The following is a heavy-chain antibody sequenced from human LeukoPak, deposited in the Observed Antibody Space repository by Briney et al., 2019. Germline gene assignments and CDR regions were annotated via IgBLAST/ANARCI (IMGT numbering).Heavy chain of an antibody. D-gene: IGHD6-19*01. V-gene: IGHV4-34*01. J-gene: IGHJ4*02. CDR1: GGSFSGYY. Sequence: PETLSLTCAVYGGSFSGYYWSWIRQPPGKGLEWIGEINHSGSTNYNPSLKSRVTISVDTSKNQFSLKLSSVTAADTAVYYCARYSRRQWLVQYYFDYWGQGTLVTVSS. CDR3: ARYSRRQWLVQYYFDY. CDR2: INHSGST.